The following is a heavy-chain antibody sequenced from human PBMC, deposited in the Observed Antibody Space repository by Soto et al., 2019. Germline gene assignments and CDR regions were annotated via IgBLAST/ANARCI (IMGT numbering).Heavy chain of an antibody. CDR1: GYAFTTYG. CDR3: ARGRYGDY. D-gene: IGHD1-1*01. V-gene: IGHV1-18*01. Sequence: QVHLVQSGAEVKKPGASVKVSCQGSGYAFTTYGITWVRQAPGQGLEWMGWISAHNGNTNYAQKLQGRVTVTRDTSTSTAYMELRSLRYDDTAVYYCARGRYGDYWGQGALVTVPS. CDR2: ISAHNGNT. J-gene: IGHJ4*02.